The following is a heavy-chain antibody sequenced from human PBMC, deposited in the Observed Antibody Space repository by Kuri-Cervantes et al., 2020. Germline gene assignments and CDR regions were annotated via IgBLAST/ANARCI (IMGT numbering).Heavy chain of an antibody. D-gene: IGHD1-26*01. V-gene: IGHV3-48*04. CDR2: ISSSSSTI. CDR1: GFSFSSYS. CDR3: AKDKAGGAFDI. J-gene: IGHJ3*02. Sequence: GESLKISCAASGFSFSSYSMNWVRQAPGKGLEWVSYISSSSSTIHYADSVKGRFTISRDNAKNSLYLQMNSLRAEDTALYYCAKDKAGGAFDIWGQGTMVTVSS.